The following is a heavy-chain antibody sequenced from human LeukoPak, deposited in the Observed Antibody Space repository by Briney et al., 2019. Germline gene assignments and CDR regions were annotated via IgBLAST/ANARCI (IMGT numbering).Heavy chain of an antibody. CDR3: ARFPYYDSSGYYYFDY. J-gene: IGHJ4*02. D-gene: IGHD3-22*01. Sequence: ASVKVSCKASGYTFTGYYMHWVRQAPGQGLECMGRINPNSGGTNYAQKFQGRVTLTRDTSLSTAYMELSRLRSDDTAVYYCARFPYYDSSGYYYFDYWGQGTLVTVSS. CDR1: GYTFTGYY. V-gene: IGHV1-2*06. CDR2: INPNSGGT.